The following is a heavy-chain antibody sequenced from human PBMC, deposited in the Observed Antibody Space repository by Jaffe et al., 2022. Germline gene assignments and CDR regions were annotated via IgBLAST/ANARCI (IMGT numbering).Heavy chain of an antibody. CDR3: AREILGYCSSTSCYASTYFDY. V-gene: IGHV3-7*01. D-gene: IGHD2-2*01. CDR1: GFTFSSYW. J-gene: IGHJ4*02. CDR2: IKQDGSEK. Sequence: EVQLVESGGGLVQPGGSLRLSCAASGFTFSSYWMSWVRQAPGKGLEWVANIKQDGSEKYYVDSVKGRFTISRDNAKNSLYLQMNSLRAEDTAVYYCAREILGYCSSTSCYASTYFDYWGQGTLVTVSS.